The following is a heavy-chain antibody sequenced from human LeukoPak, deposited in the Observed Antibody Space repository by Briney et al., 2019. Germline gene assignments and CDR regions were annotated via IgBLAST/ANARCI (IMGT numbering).Heavy chain of an antibody. V-gene: IGHV2-70*04. CDR2: IDWDDDK. J-gene: IGHJ6*03. D-gene: IGHD1-26*01. Sequence: SGPALVKPTQTLTLTCTFSGFSLSTRGMRVSWIRQPPGKALEWLARIDWDDDKFYSTSLKTRLTISKDTSKNQVILTMTNMDPVDTATYYCARELRLFYYYYMDVWGKGTTVTVSS. CDR3: ARELRLFYYYYMDV. CDR1: GFSLSTRGMR.